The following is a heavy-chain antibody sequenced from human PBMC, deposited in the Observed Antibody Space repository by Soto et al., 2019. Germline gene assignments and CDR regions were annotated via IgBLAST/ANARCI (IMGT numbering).Heavy chain of an antibody. J-gene: IGHJ4*02. CDR1: GGSFSGYY. V-gene: IGHV4-34*12. CDR3: ATSQKGYNWNYFDH. CDR2: VFYTGFT. D-gene: IGHD1-20*01. Sequence: LSLTCAVYGGSFSGYYWSWLRQSPGKGPEWIGSVFYTGFTSYNPSLESRVSVSVDTSKNQFSLKVSGVSAADTAVYYCATSQKGYNWNYFDHWGQGALVTVS.